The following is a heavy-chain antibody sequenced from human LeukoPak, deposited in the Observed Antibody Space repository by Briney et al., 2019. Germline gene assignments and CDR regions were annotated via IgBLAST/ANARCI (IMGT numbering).Heavy chain of an antibody. CDR2: IIPIFGKA. D-gene: IGHD2-2*01. CDR1: GGTFSSYA. CDR3: ARCGRDQLLPYFDY. Sequence: SVKVSCKASGGTFSSYAISWVRQAPGQGLEWMGGIIPIFGKANYAQKFQGRVTITADESTSTAYMELSSLRSEDTAVYYCARCGRDQLLPYFDYWGQGTLVTVSS. J-gene: IGHJ4*02. V-gene: IGHV1-69*13.